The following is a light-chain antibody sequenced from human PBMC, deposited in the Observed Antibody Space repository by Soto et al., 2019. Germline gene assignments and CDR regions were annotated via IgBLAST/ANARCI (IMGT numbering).Light chain of an antibody. J-gene: IGLJ3*02. CDR1: SGHSNCA. V-gene: IGLV4-69*01. CDR3: QIWVSGIGWV. Sequence: QPVLTQSPSASASLGASIKLTCIRSSGHSNCAIAWHQQQAEKGPRFLMKVNSDGSHTKGDGIPDRFSGSSSGAERYLTISSLQPEDEADDYCQIWVSGIGWVFAGGTKLTVL. CDR2: VNSDGSH.